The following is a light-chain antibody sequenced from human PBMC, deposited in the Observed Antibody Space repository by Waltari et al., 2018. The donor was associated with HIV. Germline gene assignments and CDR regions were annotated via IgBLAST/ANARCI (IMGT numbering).Light chain of an antibody. V-gene: IGKV4-1*01. Sequence: DFVMTQSPDPLAVSLGARATSNGKSSQIVFYSATKKISLAWYQQKPGQSPKLLISWSSSRESGVPARFSGSGSVTDFTLTINNLQAEDVAVYYCQQYYTTPLSFGGGTKVEIK. CDR3: QQYYTTPLS. CDR2: WSS. J-gene: IGKJ4*01. CDR1: QIVFYSATKKIS.